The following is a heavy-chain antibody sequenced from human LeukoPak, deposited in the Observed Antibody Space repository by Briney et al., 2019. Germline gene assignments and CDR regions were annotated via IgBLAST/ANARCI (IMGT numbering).Heavy chain of an antibody. CDR3: ARHDILTGYSYYYYYYMDV. CDR2: IYPGDSDT. V-gene: IGHV5-51*01. J-gene: IGHJ6*03. Sequence: GESLKISCKGSGYSFTSYWIGWVRQMPGKGLEWMGIIYPGDSDTRYSPSFQGQVTISADKSISTAYLQWSSLKASDTAMYYCARHDILTGYSYYYYYYMDVWGKGTTVTVSS. CDR1: GYSFTSYW. D-gene: IGHD3-9*01.